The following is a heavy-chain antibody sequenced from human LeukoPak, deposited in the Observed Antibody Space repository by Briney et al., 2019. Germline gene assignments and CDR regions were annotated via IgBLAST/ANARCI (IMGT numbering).Heavy chain of an antibody. CDR1: GYTFTSYA. Sequence: GASVKVSCKASGYTFTSYAISWVRQAPGQGLEWMGWISAYNGNTNYAQKFQGRVTMTKDTSTGTAYMELRSLRSDDTAVYYCARDYNFREKYIWFDPWGQGTLVTVSS. J-gene: IGHJ5*02. CDR3: ARDYNFREKYIWFDP. CDR2: ISAYNGNT. V-gene: IGHV1-18*01. D-gene: IGHD1-20*01.